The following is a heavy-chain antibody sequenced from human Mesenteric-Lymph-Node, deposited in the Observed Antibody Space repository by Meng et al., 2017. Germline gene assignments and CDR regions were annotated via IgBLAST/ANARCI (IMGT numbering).Heavy chain of an antibody. J-gene: IGHJ4*02. CDR2: SRTKTSGYTT. V-gene: IGHV3-72*01. CDR3: AGGRPGSAPFDY. CDR1: GFMFSDHL. Sequence: GQLVESGGGLVQPGGSLRLSCAVSGFMFSDHLMDWVRQAPGKGLEWVGRSRTKTSGYTTEYAASVRGRFTVSRHDSENSLFLQMNSLKAEDTAVYYCAGGRPGSAPFDYWGRGTLVTVSS. D-gene: IGHD1-26*01.